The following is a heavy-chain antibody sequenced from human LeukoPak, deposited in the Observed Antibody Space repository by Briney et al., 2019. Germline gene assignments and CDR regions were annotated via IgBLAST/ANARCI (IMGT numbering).Heavy chain of an antibody. D-gene: IGHD3-10*01. Sequence: SVTVSCKASGGTFSSYAISWVGQAPGQELEWMGGIIPIFGTANYAQKLQGRVTITVDKSTSKAYLELSSVSSEDTAVYYCANGPYYRSGSSPVYYYFIDVWGKETTLTVSS. V-gene: IGHV1-69*06. CDR3: ANGPYYRSGSSPVYYYFIDV. CDR2: IIPIFGTA. CDR1: GGTFSSYA. J-gene: IGHJ6*03.